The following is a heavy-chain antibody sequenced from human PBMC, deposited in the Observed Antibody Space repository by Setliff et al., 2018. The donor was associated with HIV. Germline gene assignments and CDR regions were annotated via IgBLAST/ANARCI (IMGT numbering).Heavy chain of an antibody. Sequence: GGSLRLSCAASGFTFSIAWINWVRQAPGKGLEWVGRIKNKNDGGTADYAAPVKGRFTISRDDSRNTLYLQMTSLNTAADTAVYYCARHRGVRYNSGWYGIAWFDPWGQGTLVTVSS. J-gene: IGHJ5*02. CDR1: GFTFSIAW. CDR3: ARHRGVRYNSGWYGIAWFDP. V-gene: IGHV3-15*05. CDR2: IKNKNDGGTA. D-gene: IGHD6-19*01.